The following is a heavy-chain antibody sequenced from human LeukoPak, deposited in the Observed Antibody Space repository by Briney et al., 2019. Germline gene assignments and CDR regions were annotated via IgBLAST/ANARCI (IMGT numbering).Heavy chain of an antibody. CDR3: ARDWFSEYQLPHKLRHYYYYMDV. V-gene: IGHV4-4*07. Sequence: SETLSLTCTVSGGSISSYYWSWIRQPAGKGLEWIGRIYTSGSTNYNPSLKSRVTISVDKSKNQFSLKLSSVTAADTAVYYCARDWFSEYQLPHKLRHYYYYMDVWGKGTTVTVSS. D-gene: IGHD2-2*01. CDR1: GGSISSYY. CDR2: IYTSGST. J-gene: IGHJ6*03.